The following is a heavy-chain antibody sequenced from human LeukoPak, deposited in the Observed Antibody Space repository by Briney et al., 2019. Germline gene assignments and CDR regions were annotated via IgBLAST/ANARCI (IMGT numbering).Heavy chain of an antibody. CDR2: ITGSGDRT. V-gene: IGHV3-23*01. J-gene: IGHJ4*02. CDR1: GFTFTTYA. D-gene: IGHD4/OR15-4a*01. CDR3: ASSVYGGNNGY. Sequence: GDSLRLSCAASGFTFTTYAMSWVRQAPGKGLEWASAITGSGDRTFYADSVKGRFTISRDNSKNTLYLQMNSLRGEDTAIYYCASSVYGGNNGYWGQGALATVSS.